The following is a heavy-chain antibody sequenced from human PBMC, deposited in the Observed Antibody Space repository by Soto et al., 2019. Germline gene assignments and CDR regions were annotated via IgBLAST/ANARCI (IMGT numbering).Heavy chain of an antibody. CDR3: ARDTGRASADL. CDR2: LSGRGGNT. D-gene: IGHD6-13*01. J-gene: IGHJ5*02. V-gene: IGHV3-23*01. CDR1: GFTLRDYA. Sequence: EVQLLESGGGLVQPGGSLRLSCAASGFTLRDYAMTWVRQAPGKGLEWVSSLSGRGGNTYYADSVKGRFTISRANSENTLFLHMTSLRVEDTAVYYCARDTGRASADLWGQGTLVTVSS.